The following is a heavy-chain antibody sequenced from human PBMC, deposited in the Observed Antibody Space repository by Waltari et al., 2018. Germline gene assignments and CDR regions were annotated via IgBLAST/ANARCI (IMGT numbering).Heavy chain of an antibody. Sequence: QVQLVQSGAEVKKPGASVKVSCKASGYTFTSYGISWVRQAPGQGLEWMGWISAYNGNTNYAQKLQGRVTMTTDTATSTAYMELRSLRSDDTAVYYCARDDGYCSSTSCHITNWFDPWGQGTLVTVSS. CDR3: ARDDGYCSSTSCHITNWFDP. CDR1: GYTFTSYG. J-gene: IGHJ5*02. D-gene: IGHD2-2*02. CDR2: ISAYNGNT. V-gene: IGHV1-18*01.